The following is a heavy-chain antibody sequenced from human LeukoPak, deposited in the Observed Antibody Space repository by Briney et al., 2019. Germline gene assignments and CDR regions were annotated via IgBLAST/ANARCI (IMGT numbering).Heavy chain of an antibody. CDR2: IYHSGST. V-gene: IGHV4-38-2*02. Sequence: SETLSLTCTVSGYSISSGYYWGWIRQPPGKGLEWIGSIYHSGSTYYNPSLKSRVTISVDTSKNQFSLKLSSVTAADTAVYYCATARPGLDDAFDIWGQGTMVTVSS. J-gene: IGHJ3*02. CDR3: ATARPGLDDAFDI. CDR1: GYSISSGYY. D-gene: IGHD6-6*01.